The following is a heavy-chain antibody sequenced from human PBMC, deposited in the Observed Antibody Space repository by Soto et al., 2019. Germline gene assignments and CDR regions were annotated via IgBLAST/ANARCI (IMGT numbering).Heavy chain of an antibody. CDR2: INPSGGST. CDR1: GYTFTSYY. D-gene: IGHD1-26*01. V-gene: IGHV1-46*01. Sequence: SVKVSCKASGYTFTSYYMHWVRQAPGQGLEWMGIINPSGGSTSYAQKFQGRVTMTRDTSTSTVYMELSSLRSEDTAVYYCARVIVTYYYGMDVWGQGTTVTVSS. J-gene: IGHJ6*01. CDR3: ARVIVTYYYGMDV.